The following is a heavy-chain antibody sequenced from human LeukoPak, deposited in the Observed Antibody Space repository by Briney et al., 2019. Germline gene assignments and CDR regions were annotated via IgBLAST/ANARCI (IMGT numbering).Heavy chain of an antibody. J-gene: IGHJ3*02. D-gene: IGHD3-22*01. V-gene: IGHV3-7*01. CDR2: IRQDGSEQ. Sequence: GGSLRLSCAASSYTFVSYHMTWVRQAPGKGLGWVAHIRQDGSEQYYADSVKGGFSISRDTAKNTLYLQMKSLRDEDTPVYYCGRDPYYDSGGFGAFDIWGQGTMVTVSS. CDR3: GRDPYYDSGGFGAFDI. CDR1: SYTFVSYH.